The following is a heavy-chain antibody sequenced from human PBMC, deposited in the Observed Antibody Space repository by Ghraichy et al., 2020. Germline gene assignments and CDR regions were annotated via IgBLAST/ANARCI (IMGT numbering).Heavy chain of an antibody. J-gene: IGHJ4*02. CDR2: ITWNSKTI. D-gene: IGHD3-3*01. Sequence: GGSLRLSCAASGFTFDDYAMHWVRQTPGKGLQWVSGITWNSKTIEYADSVKGRFSISRDNAKNSLYLQMNSLRAEDTALYFCAKGSGLTIFGGGFDYWGQGTMVTVSS. CDR3: AKGSGLTIFGGGFDY. CDR1: GFTFDDYA. V-gene: IGHV3-9*01.